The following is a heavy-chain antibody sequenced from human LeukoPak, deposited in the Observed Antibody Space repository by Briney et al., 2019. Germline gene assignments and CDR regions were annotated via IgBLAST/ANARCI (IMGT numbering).Heavy chain of an antibody. D-gene: IGHD3-9*01. J-gene: IGHJ4*02. CDR3: ARGVVYYDILTGHRGNFDY. CDR2: IIPILGTA. Sequence: GASVKVSCKASGGTFSSYAISWVRQAPGQGLEWMGGIIPILGTANYAQKFQGRVTITADKSTSTAYMELSSLRSEDTAVYYCARGVVYYDILTGHRGNFDYWGQGTLVTVSS. V-gene: IGHV1-69*10. CDR1: GGTFSSYA.